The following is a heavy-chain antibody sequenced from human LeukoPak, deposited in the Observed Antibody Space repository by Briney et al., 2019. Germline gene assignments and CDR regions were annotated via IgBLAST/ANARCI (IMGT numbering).Heavy chain of an antibody. CDR2: ISAYNGNT. V-gene: IGHV1-18*01. D-gene: IGHD6-19*01. Sequence: GASVKVSCKASGYTFTSYGISWVRQAPGQGLEWMGWISAYNGNTNYAQKLQGRVTMTTDTSTSTAYMELRSLRSDDTAVYYCARGLKTHSSGWYSFDYWGQGTLVTVSS. CDR3: ARGLKTHSSGWYSFDY. CDR1: GYTFTSYG. J-gene: IGHJ4*02.